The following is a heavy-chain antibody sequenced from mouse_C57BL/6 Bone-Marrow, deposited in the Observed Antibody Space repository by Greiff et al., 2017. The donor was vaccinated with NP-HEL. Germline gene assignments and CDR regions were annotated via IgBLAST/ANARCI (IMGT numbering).Heavy chain of an antibody. CDR1: GYTFTSYW. Sequence: QVQLQQPGAELVKPGASVTLSCKASGYTFTSYWMHWVKQRPGQGLEWIGMIHPNSGSTKYNEKFKSKATLTVDKSSSTAYMQLSSLTSEDSAVYYCARSSDYDLDYWGQGTTLTVSS. D-gene: IGHD2-4*01. J-gene: IGHJ2*01. CDR2: IHPNSGST. V-gene: IGHV1-64*01. CDR3: ARSSDYDLDY.